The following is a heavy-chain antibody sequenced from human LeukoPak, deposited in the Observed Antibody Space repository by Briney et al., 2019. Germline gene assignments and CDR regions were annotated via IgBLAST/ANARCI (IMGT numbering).Heavy chain of an antibody. Sequence: GGSLRLSCAASGFTFSSYAMSWVRQAPGKGLEWVSAISGSGGSTYYADSVKGRFTISRDNSKNTLYLQMNSLRAEDTAVYYCARDSRGPDYYGSGSYYGMDVWGQGTTVTVSS. CDR2: ISGSGGST. CDR3: ARDSRGPDYYGSGSYYGMDV. CDR1: GFTFSSYA. J-gene: IGHJ6*02. V-gene: IGHV3-23*01. D-gene: IGHD3-10*01.